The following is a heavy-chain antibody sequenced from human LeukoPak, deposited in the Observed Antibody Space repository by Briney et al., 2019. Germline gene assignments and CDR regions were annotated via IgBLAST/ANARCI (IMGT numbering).Heavy chain of an antibody. CDR3: ARDRTTVVPFDC. Sequence: PGGSLRLSCAASGFTFSSYAMHWVRQAPGKGLEWVALILYDGSNKYYADSVKGRFTISRDNSKNTLYLQMDSLRAEGTAVYYCARDRTTVVPFDCWGQGTLVTVSS. CDR1: GFTFSSYA. V-gene: IGHV3-30-3*01. CDR2: ILYDGSNK. D-gene: IGHD4-23*01. J-gene: IGHJ4*02.